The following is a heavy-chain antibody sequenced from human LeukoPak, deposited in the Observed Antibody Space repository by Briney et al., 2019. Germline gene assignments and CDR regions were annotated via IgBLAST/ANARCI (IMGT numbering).Heavy chain of an antibody. J-gene: IGHJ4*02. Sequence: GGSLRLSCAASGFTFSSYAMSWVRQAPGKGLEWVSAISGSGGSTCYADSVKGRFTISRDNSKNTLYLQMNSLRAEDTAVYYCAKDSVAGTGGFDYWGQGTLVTVSS. CDR2: ISGSGGST. D-gene: IGHD6-19*01. V-gene: IGHV3-23*01. CDR1: GFTFSSYA. CDR3: AKDSVAGTGGFDY.